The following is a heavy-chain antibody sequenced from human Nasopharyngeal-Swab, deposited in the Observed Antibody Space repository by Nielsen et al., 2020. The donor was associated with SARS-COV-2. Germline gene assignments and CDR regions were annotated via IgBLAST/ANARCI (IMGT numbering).Heavy chain of an antibody. Sequence: GGSLRLSCAASGFTFRNFGMHWVRQAPGKGLEWVADIWYDSSNQYYADSVKGRFTVSRDQSKNTLYLQMNSLKAEDTAVYFCVRDRLGYCSGGSCTNWYFDLWGRGTLLTVSS. J-gene: IGHJ2*01. CDR3: VRDRLGYCSGGSCTNWYFDL. D-gene: IGHD2-15*01. CDR2: IWYDSSNQ. V-gene: IGHV3-33*01. CDR1: GFTFRNFG.